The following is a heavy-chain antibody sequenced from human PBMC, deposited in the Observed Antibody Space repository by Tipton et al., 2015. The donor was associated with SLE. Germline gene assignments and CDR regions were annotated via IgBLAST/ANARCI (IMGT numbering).Heavy chain of an antibody. D-gene: IGHD4-11*01. CDR1: GGSIGSGRYY. J-gene: IGHJ2*01. Sequence: TLSLTCTVSGGSIGSGRYYWNRNRHPAGGGLEWVGRIYTNENTNYNPSLKSRVTMSVDTSKNHFSLKLISVTAADTAVYYCAREFLNPVTTVHYYFDLWGRGTLATVSS. CDR3: AREFLNPVTTVHYYFDL. CDR2: IYTNENT. V-gene: IGHV4-61*02.